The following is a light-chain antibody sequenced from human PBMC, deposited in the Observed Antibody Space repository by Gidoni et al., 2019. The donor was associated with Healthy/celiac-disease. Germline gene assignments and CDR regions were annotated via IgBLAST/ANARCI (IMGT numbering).Light chain of an antibody. J-gene: IGKJ1*01. Sequence: DIQMTQSPSTLSASVGDRVTITCRASQGISSWLAWYQQKPGKAPKLLIYKASSLESWVPSRFSGSGSGTEFTLTISSLQPDDFATYYCQQYNSYLWTFGQGTKVEIK. V-gene: IGKV1-5*03. CDR1: QGISSW. CDR3: QQYNSYLWT. CDR2: KAS.